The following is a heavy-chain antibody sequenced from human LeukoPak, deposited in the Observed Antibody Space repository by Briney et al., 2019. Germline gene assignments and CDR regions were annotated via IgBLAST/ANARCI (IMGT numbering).Heavy chain of an antibody. V-gene: IGHV1-2*02. CDR2: INPNSGDT. CDR3: ARGYRTGDMTIFAY. Sequence: GASVKDSCQATGYTFTGYYMQWVGQATGQGLEWMGWINPNSGDTNYAQKFQGRVTMTRDTSISTAYMELSSLRSDDTAVYFCARGYRTGDMTIFAYWGQGTLVTVSS. J-gene: IGHJ4*02. CDR1: GYTFTGYY. D-gene: IGHD3-3*01.